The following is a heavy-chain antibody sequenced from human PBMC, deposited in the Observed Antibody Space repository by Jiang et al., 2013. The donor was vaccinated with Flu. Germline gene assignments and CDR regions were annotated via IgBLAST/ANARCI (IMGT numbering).Heavy chain of an antibody. CDR2: INPYSGGT. D-gene: IGHD4/OR15-4a*01. CDR3: AVDVYFSDGADTGRVYGMDV. V-gene: IGHV1-2*02. Sequence: GAEVRKPGASVKVSCKTSGYTFTGYNIHWVRQAPGQGLEWMGWINPYSGGTQYKQKFQGRVTMTRDTSITTAYLELSRLRSDDTAVYYCAVDVYFSDGADTGRVYGMDVWGQGTTVTVSS. J-gene: IGHJ6*02. CDR1: GYTFTGYN.